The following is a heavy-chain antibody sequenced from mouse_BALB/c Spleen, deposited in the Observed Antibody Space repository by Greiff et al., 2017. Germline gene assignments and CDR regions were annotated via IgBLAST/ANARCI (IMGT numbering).Heavy chain of an antibody. CDR3: ARDYGNYGGNYAMDY. CDR2: ISDGGSYT. Sequence: EVHLVESGGGLVKPGGSLKLSCAASGFTFSDYYMYWVRQTPEKRLEWVATISDGGSYTYYPDSVKGRFTISRDNAKNNLYLQMSSLKSEDTAMYYCARDYGNYGGNYAMDYWGQGTSVTVSS. CDR1: GFTFSDYY. D-gene: IGHD2-1*01. J-gene: IGHJ4*01. V-gene: IGHV5-4*02.